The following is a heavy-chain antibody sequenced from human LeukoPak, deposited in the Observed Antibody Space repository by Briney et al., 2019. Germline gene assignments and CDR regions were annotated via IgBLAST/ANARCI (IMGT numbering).Heavy chain of an antibody. J-gene: IGHJ4*02. CDR2: IYPGDSDI. CDR1: GYRFTNYW. V-gene: IGHV5-51*01. CDR3: ARRDSGYSYVYDY. Sequence: GESLKISCKGSGYRFTNYWIGWVRQMPGKGLEWMGIIYPGDSDIRYSPSFQGQVTISADKSISTAYLQWSSLKASDTAMYYRARRDSGYSYVYDYWGQGTLVTVSS. D-gene: IGHD3-22*01.